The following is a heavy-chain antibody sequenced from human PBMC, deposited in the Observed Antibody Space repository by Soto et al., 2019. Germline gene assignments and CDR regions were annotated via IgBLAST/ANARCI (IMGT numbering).Heavy chain of an antibody. J-gene: IGHJ6*02. CDR2: IIPIFGTA. V-gene: IGHV1-69*13. CDR1: GGTFSSYA. CDR3: ARDRVPNYYDSSGYYYGMDV. Sequence: SVKVSCKASGGTFSSYAISWVRQAPGQGLEWMGGIIPIFGTANYAQKFQGRVTITADESTSTAYMELSSLRSEDTAVYYCARDRVPNYYDSSGYYYGMDVWG. D-gene: IGHD3-22*01.